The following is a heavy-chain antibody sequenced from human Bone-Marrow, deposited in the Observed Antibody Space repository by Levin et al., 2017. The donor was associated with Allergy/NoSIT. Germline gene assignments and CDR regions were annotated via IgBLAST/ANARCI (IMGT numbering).Heavy chain of an antibody. CDR1: GGAFSGYY. Sequence: PSETLSLTCAVNGGAFSGYYWTWIRQPPGKGLEWIGEVNHGGTINYNPSLKSRVTISVDASTNHFSLKLNSVTAADTAVYYCATDFLFYYHGLDVWGQGTTVTVAS. CDR3: ATDFLFYYHGLDV. D-gene: IGHD2/OR15-2a*01. J-gene: IGHJ6*02. V-gene: IGHV4-34*01. CDR2: VNHGGTI.